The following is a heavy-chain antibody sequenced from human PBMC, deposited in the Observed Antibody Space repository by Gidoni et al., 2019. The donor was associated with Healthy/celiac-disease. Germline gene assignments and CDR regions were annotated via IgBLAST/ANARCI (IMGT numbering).Heavy chain of an antibody. CDR1: GFTVRSNY. CDR2: IYSGGST. D-gene: IGHD3-3*01. V-gene: IGHV3-53*01. Sequence: EVQLVESGGGLIQPGGSLSLSSAASGFTVRSNYMSWVRQAPGKGLEWVSVIYSGGSTYYADAVKGRFTISRDNSKNTLYLQMNSLRAEDTAVYYCARDAAPIFGVVNGYFDYWGQGTLVTVSS. J-gene: IGHJ4*02. CDR3: ARDAAPIFGVVNGYFDY.